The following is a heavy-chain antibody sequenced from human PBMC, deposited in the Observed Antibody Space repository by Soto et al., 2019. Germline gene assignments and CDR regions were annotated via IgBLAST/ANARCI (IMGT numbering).Heavy chain of an antibody. CDR1: GYTFTGYY. Sequence: ASVKVSCKASGYTFTGYYMHWVRQAPGQGLEWMGWINPNSGGTNYAQKFQGWVTMTGDTSISTAYMELRSLRSDDTAVYYCARDFPGIAAAEYYYYGMDVWGQGTTVTVS. CDR2: INPNSGGT. J-gene: IGHJ6*02. D-gene: IGHD6-13*01. CDR3: ARDFPGIAAAEYYYYGMDV. V-gene: IGHV1-2*04.